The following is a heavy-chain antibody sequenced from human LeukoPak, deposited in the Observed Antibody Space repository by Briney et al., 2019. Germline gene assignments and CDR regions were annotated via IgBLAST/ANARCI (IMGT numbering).Heavy chain of an antibody. V-gene: IGHV3-21*06. D-gene: IGHD1-26*01. CDR3: ARDPYSGNYGAYYYYYMDV. CDR2: ITSSSSYI. J-gene: IGHJ6*03. Sequence: GGSLRLSCAASGFTFSSYAMHWVRQAPGKGLEWVSSITSSSSYIYYADSVKGRFTISRDNAKNSLYLQMDSLRVEDTAEYYCARDPYSGNYGAYYYYYMDVWGKGTTVTVSS. CDR1: GFTFSSYA.